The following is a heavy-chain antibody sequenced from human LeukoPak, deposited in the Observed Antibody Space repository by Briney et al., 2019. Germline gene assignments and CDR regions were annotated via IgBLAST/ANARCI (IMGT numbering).Heavy chain of an antibody. Sequence: GGSLRLSCAASGFTFSSYWMSWVRQAPGKGLEWVANIKQDGSEKYYVDSVKGRFTISRDNAKNSLYLQMNSLRAEDTAVSYCAKDRRGEQQPLYYFDYWGQGTLVTVPS. CDR3: AKDRRGEQQPLYYFDY. D-gene: IGHD6-13*01. CDR2: IKQDGSEK. CDR1: GFTFSSYW. V-gene: IGHV3-7*01. J-gene: IGHJ4*02.